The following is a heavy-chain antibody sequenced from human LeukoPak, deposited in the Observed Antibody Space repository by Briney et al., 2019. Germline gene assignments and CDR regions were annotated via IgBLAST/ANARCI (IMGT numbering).Heavy chain of an antibody. D-gene: IGHD3-16*01. J-gene: IGHJ4*02. Sequence: PGGSLRLSCAASGFTFGSYIMNWVRQAPGKGLEWVSSISSDSSYIYYADSVKGRFTISRDNAKNSLYLQMNSLRAEDTAVYYCARGSVGGGNYFDYWGQGTLVTVSS. V-gene: IGHV3-21*01. CDR3: ARGSVGGGNYFDY. CDR1: GFTFGSYI. CDR2: ISSDSSYI.